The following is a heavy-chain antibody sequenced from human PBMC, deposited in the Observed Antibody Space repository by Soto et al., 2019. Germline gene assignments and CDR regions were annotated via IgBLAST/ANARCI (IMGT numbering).Heavy chain of an antibody. D-gene: IGHD3-10*01. V-gene: IGHV1-46*03. J-gene: IGHJ4*02. CDR2: INPSGGST. CDR1: GYTFTSYY. CDR3: ARVLVH. Sequence: QVQLVQSGAEVKKPGASVKVSCKASGYTFTSYYMHWVRQAPGQGLEWMGIINPSGGSTSYPQKFXGXXTLSRDTSTSTVYMELRSLRSEDTAVCYCARVLVHWGQGTLVTVSS.